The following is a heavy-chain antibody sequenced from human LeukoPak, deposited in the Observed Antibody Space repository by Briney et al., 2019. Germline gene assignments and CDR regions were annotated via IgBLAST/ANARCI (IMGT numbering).Heavy chain of an antibody. Sequence: SETLSLTCTVSGGSISSYYWNWIRQPPGKGLEWIGYIYYSGSTTYNPSLKSRVTISVDTSKNQFSLKLSSVTAADTAVYYCVREPSGQGWFDHWGQGTLVTVSS. CDR2: IYYSGST. J-gene: IGHJ5*02. CDR3: VREPSGQGWFDH. CDR1: GGSISSYY. V-gene: IGHV4-59*01. D-gene: IGHD2-15*01.